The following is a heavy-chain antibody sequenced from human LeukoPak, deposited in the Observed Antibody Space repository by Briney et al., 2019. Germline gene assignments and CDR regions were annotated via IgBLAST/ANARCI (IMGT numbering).Heavy chain of an antibody. D-gene: IGHD3-9*01. CDR3: ARDLDKDLFDY. CDR1: GGTFSSYA. V-gene: IGHV1-69*05. J-gene: IGHJ4*02. Sequence: ASVKVSCKASGGTFSSYAISWVRQAPGQGLEWMGGIIPIFGTANYAQKFQGRVTITTDEYTSTAYMELSSLRSEDTAVYYCARDLDKDLFDYWGQGTLVTVSS. CDR2: IIPIFGTA.